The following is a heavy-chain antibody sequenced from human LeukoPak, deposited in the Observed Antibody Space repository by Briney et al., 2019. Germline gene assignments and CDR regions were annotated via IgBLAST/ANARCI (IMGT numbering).Heavy chain of an antibody. CDR2: IWYDGTNK. V-gene: IGHV3-33*08. CDR3: ARWYYHDTSASPDY. J-gene: IGHJ4*02. Sequence: GGSLRLSCAASISTFSSYGMHWVRQAPGKGLEWVAVIWYDGTNKNYADSVKGRFTISRDNSKNTLYLQMNSLRAEDTAVYYCARWYYHDTSASPDYWGQGTLVTVSS. CDR1: ISTFSSYG. D-gene: IGHD3-22*01.